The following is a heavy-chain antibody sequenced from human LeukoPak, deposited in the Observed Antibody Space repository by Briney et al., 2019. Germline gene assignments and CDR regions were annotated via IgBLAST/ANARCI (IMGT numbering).Heavy chain of an antibody. CDR1: GGSISSYY. J-gene: IGHJ5*02. V-gene: IGHV4-59*01. D-gene: IGHD3-16*02. CDR3: ARDRTGYIWFDP. Sequence: PSETLSLTCTVSGGSISSYYWSWIRQPPGKGLEWIGYIYYSGSTNYNPSLKSRVTISVDTSKNQFSLRLSSVTAADTAVYYCARDRTGYIWFDPWGQGTLVTVSS. CDR2: IYYSGST.